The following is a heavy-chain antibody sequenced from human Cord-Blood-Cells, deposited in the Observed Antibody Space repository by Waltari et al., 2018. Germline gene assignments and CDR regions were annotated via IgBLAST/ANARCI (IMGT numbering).Heavy chain of an antibody. CDR1: GGTFSSYP. CDR2: IIPILGIA. CDR3: ARDLTGDDAFDI. D-gene: IGHD7-27*01. Sequence: QVQLVQSGAEVKKPGSSVKVSCKASGGTFSSYPISRARQAPGQGLEWMGGIIPILGIANYAQKFQGRVTITADKSTSTAYMELSSLRSEDTAVYYCARDLTGDDAFDIWGQGTMVTVSS. J-gene: IGHJ3*02. V-gene: IGHV1-69*10.